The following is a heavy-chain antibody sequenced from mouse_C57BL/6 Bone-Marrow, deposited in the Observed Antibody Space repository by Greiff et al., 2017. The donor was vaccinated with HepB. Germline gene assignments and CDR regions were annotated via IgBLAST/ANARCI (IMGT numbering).Heavy chain of an antibody. V-gene: IGHV1-80*01. CDR3: ANYDYDDGYYAMDY. Sequence: VQLQESGAELVKPGASVKISCKASGYAFSSYWMNWVKQRPGKGLEWIGQIYPGDGDTNYNGKFKGKATLTADKSSSTAYMQLSSLTSEDSAVYFCANYDYDDGYYAMDYWGQGTSVTVSS. CDR2: IYPGDGDT. J-gene: IGHJ4*01. CDR1: GYAFSSYW. D-gene: IGHD2-4*01.